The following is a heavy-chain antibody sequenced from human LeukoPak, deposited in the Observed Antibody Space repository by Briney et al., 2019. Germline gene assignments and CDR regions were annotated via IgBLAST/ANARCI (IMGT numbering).Heavy chain of an antibody. J-gene: IGHJ4*02. CDR2: ITYDGSNK. Sequence: GGSLRLSCAASGFTFSSYAMHWVRQAPGKGLEWVADITYDGSNKYYADSVKGRFTISIDNSKNTLYLKMNSLRAEDTAVYYCARDQMFDYWCQGTLVTVSS. CDR3: ARDQMFDY. V-gene: IGHV3-30-3*01. CDR1: GFTFSSYA.